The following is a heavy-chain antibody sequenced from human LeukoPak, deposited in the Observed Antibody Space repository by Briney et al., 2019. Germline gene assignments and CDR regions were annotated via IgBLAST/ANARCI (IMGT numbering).Heavy chain of an antibody. CDR2: IYPGDSDT. Sequence: GESLKISCKGSGYSFTSYWIGRVRQMPGKGLEWMGIIYPGDSDTRYSPSFQGQVTISADKSISTAYLQWSSLKASDTAMYYCARQDAYHYDSSGYYYFDYWGQGTLVTVSS. J-gene: IGHJ4*02. V-gene: IGHV5-51*01. D-gene: IGHD3-22*01. CDR1: GYSFTSYW. CDR3: ARQDAYHYDSSGYYYFDY.